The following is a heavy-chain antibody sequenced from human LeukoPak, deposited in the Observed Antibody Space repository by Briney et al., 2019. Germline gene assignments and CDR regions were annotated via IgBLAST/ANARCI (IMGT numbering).Heavy chain of an antibody. Sequence: PGRSLRLSCTASGFTFGGYAMSWVRQAPGKGLEWVGFIRSKAYGGTTEYAASVKGRFTISRDDSKSIAHLQMNSLKTEDTAVYYCTRAVGATLFDYWGQGTLVTVSS. D-gene: IGHD1-26*01. J-gene: IGHJ4*02. CDR2: IRSKAYGGTT. CDR1: GFTFGGYA. CDR3: TRAVGATLFDY. V-gene: IGHV3-49*04.